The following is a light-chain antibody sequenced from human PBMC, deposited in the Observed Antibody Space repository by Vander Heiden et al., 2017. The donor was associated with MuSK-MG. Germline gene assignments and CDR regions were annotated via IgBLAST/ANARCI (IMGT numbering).Light chain of an antibody. V-gene: IGLV2-8*01. Sequence: QSALTQPPSASGSPGQSVAISCTGPSSDVGAYNYVSWYQQHPGKAPKLMIYEVNKRPSGVPDRFSGSKSGNAASLTVSGLQAEDEADYYCTSYAGSNNVVFGGGTKLTVL. J-gene: IGLJ3*02. CDR3: TSYAGSNNVV. CDR1: SSDVGAYNY. CDR2: EVN.